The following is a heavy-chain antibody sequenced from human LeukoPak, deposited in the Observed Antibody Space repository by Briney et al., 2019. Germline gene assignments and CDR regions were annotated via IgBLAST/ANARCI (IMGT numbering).Heavy chain of an antibody. CDR2: IYYSGST. J-gene: IGHJ6*02. CDR3: ERLRPDYDILSGLGMDV. D-gene: IGHD3-9*01. V-gene: IGHV4-59*01. Sequence: SETLSLTCTVSVRSIITYSGGWARQPPGQGLEWIGYIYYSGSTNYSPSLKSRVTMSVDTSKNQFSLTLRSVTAADTAVYYCERLRPDYDILSGLGMDVWGQGTTVTVSS. CDR1: VRSIITYS.